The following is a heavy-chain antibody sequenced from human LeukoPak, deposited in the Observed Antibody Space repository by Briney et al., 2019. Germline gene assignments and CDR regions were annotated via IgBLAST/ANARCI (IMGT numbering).Heavy chain of an antibody. D-gene: IGHD3-22*01. CDR3: AKEGELGYYDSSGYFDY. CDR1: GFTFSSYA. J-gene: IGHJ4*02. V-gene: IGHV3-23*01. Sequence: GGSLRLSCAASGFTFSSYAMSWVRQAPGKGLEWVSAISGSGGSTYYADSVKGRFTISRDNSKNTLYPQMNSLRAEDTAVYYCAKEGELGYYDSSGYFDYWGQGTLVTVSS. CDR2: ISGSGGST.